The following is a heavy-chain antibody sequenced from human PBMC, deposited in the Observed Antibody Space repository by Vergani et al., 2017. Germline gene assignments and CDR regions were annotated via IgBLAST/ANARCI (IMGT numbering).Heavy chain of an antibody. V-gene: IGHV4-59*01. J-gene: IGHJ2*01. CDR3: ARDFGGEWYFDL. Sequence: QLQLQESGSGLVKPSQTLSLKCSVSGASIDSFYWSWLRQSPGKGLEWIGYVFRYGNVNYNPSFNFRAAIDTSNNQLSLRLSSVTAADTAVYYCARDFGGEWYFDLWGRGTFVTVSS. CDR1: GASIDSFY. CDR2: VFRYGNV. D-gene: IGHD2-15*01.